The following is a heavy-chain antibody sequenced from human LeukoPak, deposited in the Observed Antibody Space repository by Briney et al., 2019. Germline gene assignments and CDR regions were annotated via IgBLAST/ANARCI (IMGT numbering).Heavy chain of an antibody. V-gene: IGHV3-30*02. CDR3: VKGGSISHDWFDS. CDR2: ILNDGTWE. CDR1: GCTYSDYG. D-gene: IGHD3-16*01. J-gene: IGHJ5*01. Sequence: GGSLRLSCAASGCTYSDYGMHWVCQAPGRGLEWVAFILNDGTWEYYPDSVKGRLTISRDNFRNTLYLQMNSVRLEDTAIYYCVKGGSISHDWFDSWGQGTLVTVSS.